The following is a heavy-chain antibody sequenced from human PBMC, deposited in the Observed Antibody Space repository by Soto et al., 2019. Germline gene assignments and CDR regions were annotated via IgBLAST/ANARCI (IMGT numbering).Heavy chain of an antibody. CDR2: ISWDGGST. Sequence: GGSLRLSCAASGFTFDDYTTHWVRQAPGKGLEWVSLISWDGGSTYYADSVKGRFTISRDNSKNSLYLQMNSLRTEDTALYYCAKALFRVGAYYGMAVWGQGTTVTVSS. V-gene: IGHV3-43*01. D-gene: IGHD2-21*01. J-gene: IGHJ6*02. CDR1: GFTFDDYT. CDR3: AKALFRVGAYYGMAV.